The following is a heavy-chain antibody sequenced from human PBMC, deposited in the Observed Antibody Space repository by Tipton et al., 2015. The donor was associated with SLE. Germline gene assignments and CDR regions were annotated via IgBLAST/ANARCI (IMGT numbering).Heavy chain of an antibody. Sequence: QLVQSGAEVKKPGASVKVFCTTSGYTFTAYYIHWVRQAPGQGLEWMGWINPYSGVTNYAQKFQGRVTINKDTSTAYMELSGLRSDDTAVYYCARGGSSRDAFDIWGQGTMVTVSA. CDR3: ARGGSSRDAFDI. D-gene: IGHD2-15*01. CDR2: INPYSGVT. CDR1: GYTFTAYY. J-gene: IGHJ3*02. V-gene: IGHV1-2*02.